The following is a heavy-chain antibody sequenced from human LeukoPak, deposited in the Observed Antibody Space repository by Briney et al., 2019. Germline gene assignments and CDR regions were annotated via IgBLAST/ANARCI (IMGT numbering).Heavy chain of an antibody. CDR3: ARESLQMHMASDAFDI. CDR1: GYTYTGCY. J-gene: IGHJ3*02. CDR2: INPNSGDT. V-gene: IGHV1-2*02. D-gene: IGHD5-24*01. Sequence: ASLKVSCKPSGYTYTGCYMHWVRQAPGQGLEWMGWINPNSGDTNYAQKFQGRVTMTRDTSISTAYMELSTLRSDDTAVYYCARESLQMHMASDAFDIWGQGKMVTVSP.